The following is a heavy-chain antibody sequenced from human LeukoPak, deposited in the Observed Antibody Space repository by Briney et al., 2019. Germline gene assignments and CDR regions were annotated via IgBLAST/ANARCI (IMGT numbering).Heavy chain of an antibody. Sequence: SETLSLTCTVSGGSISGYYWSWIRQPPGKGLEWIAYMDYSGSTFYNPSLKSRVSTSVDTSKNQFSLKVRSVTAADTAVYYCARHGGDYTFDYWGQGTLVTVSS. V-gene: IGHV4-59*08. CDR3: ARHGGDYTFDY. CDR2: MDYSGST. CDR1: GGSISGYY. D-gene: IGHD4-17*01. J-gene: IGHJ4*02.